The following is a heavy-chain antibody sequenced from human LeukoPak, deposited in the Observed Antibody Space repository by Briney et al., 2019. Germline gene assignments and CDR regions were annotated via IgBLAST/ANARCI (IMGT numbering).Heavy chain of an antibody. Sequence: GESLKISCKGSGYSFTGYWIGWVRQMPGKGLEWMGIIYPGDSDTRYSPSFRGQVAISADKSISTAYLQWSSLKASDTAMYFCARHLGGGPAATPFDYWGQGTLVTVSS. CDR3: ARHLGGGPAATPFDY. CDR2: IYPGDSDT. CDR1: GYSFTGYW. J-gene: IGHJ4*02. D-gene: IGHD2-2*01. V-gene: IGHV5-51*01.